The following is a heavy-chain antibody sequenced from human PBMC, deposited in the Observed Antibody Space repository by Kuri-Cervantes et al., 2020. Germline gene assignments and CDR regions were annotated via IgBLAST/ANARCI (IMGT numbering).Heavy chain of an antibody. D-gene: IGHD3-3*01. Sequence: ASVKVSCKASGYTFTSYDINWVRQATGQGLEWMGRMNPNSGNTGYAQKFQGRVTMTRNTSISTAYMELSSLRSEDTAVYYCARGPYDFWSGYSYYYYYGMDVWGQGTTVTVSS. CDR3: ARGPYDFWSGYSYYYYYGMDV. CDR1: GYTFTSYD. CDR2: MNPNSGNT. J-gene: IGHJ6*02. V-gene: IGHV1-8*01.